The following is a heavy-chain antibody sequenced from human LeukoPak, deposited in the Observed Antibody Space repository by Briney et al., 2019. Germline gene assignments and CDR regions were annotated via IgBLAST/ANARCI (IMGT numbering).Heavy chain of an antibody. V-gene: IGHV3-23*01. J-gene: IGHJ4*02. Sequence: PGGSLRLSCAASGFTFSSYAMSWVRQAPGKGLEWVSAISGSGGSTYYADSVKGRFTISRDNSKNTLYLQMNSLRAEDTAVYYCAKDQILNYYDSSGYYWDFDYWGQGTLVTVSS. CDR1: GFTFSSYA. CDR2: ISGSGGST. CDR3: AKDQILNYYDSSGYYWDFDY. D-gene: IGHD3-22*01.